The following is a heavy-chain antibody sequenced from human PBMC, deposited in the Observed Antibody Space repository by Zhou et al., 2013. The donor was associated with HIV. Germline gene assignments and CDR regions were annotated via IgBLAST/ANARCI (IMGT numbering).Heavy chain of an antibody. V-gene: IGHV1-69*01. CDR2: IIPIFGTA. Sequence: QVQLVQSGAEVKEPGASMKVSCKASGGTFSSYAISWVRQAPGQGLEYMGGIIPIFGTANYAQKFQGRVTITADESTSAAYMELSSLRSEDTAVYYCARDRCTGARCYSTGPFDFWGQGTLVTVSS. CDR3: ARDRCTGARCYSTGPFDF. CDR1: GGTFSSYA. D-gene: IGHD2-15*01. J-gene: IGHJ4*02.